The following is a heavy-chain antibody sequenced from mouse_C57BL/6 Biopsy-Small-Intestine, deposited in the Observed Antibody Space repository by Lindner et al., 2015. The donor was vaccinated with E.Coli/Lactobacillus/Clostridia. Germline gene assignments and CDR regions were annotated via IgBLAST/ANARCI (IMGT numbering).Heavy chain of an antibody. J-gene: IGHJ4*01. D-gene: IGHD2-5*01. CDR3: ARDFSTASADNYFDF. Sequence: SVKVSCKASGYTVHRLLYSLAATGPWTRPQWMGWVRPATGDTNYEEQFQGRVTFTRDTSINTAYMELSGLTSDDTAMYYCARDFSTASADNYFDFWGQGALVTVTS. CDR2: VRPATGDT. CDR1: GYTVHRLL. V-gene: IGHV1-84*02.